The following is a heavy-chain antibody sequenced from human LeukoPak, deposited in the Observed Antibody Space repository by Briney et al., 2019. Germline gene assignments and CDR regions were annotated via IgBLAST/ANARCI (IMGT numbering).Heavy chain of an antibody. CDR2: IYYSGTT. CDR1: GGSISSSGYF. J-gene: IGHJ4*02. V-gene: IGHV4-39*01. D-gene: IGHD4-17*01. CDR3: ARSGDYGLDY. Sequence: SETLSLTCTLSGGSISSSGYFWGWIRQPPGKGLEWIASIYYSGTTYYNPSLKSRVTISVDTSKNQFSLKLNSVTAADTAVYYCARSGDYGLDYWGQGTLVTVSS.